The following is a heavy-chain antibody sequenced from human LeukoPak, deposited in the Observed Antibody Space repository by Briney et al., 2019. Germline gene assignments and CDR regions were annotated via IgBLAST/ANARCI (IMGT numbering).Heavy chain of an antibody. J-gene: IGHJ4*02. Sequence: GGSLRLSCAASGFTFSSYGMHWVRQAPGKGLEWVAFIRYDGSNRYYADSVKGRFTISRDNSKNTLYLQMNSLRAEDTAVYYCARDPDCISANCYFAHYDYWGQGTLVTVSS. CDR2: IRYDGSNR. CDR1: GFTFSSYG. CDR3: ARDPDCISANCYFAHYDY. V-gene: IGHV3-30*02. D-gene: IGHD2-2*01.